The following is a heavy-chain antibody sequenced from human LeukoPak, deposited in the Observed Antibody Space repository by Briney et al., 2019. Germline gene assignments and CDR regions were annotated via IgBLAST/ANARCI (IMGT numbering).Heavy chain of an antibody. D-gene: IGHD3-16*02. CDR1: GFTFSSYS. J-gene: IGHJ5*02. V-gene: IGHV3-21*01. CDR2: ISSSSSYI. CDR3: ARDTESYYDYVWGSYRYPNWFDP. Sequence: GGSLRLSCAASGFTFSSYSMNSVRQAPGKGLEWVSSISSSSSYIYYADSVKGRFTISRDNAKNSLYLQMNSLRAEDTAVYYCARDTESYYDYVWGSYRYPNWFDPWGQGTLVTVSS.